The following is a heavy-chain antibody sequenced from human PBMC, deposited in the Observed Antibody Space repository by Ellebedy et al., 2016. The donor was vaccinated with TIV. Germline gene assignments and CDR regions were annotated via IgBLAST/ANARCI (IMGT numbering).Heavy chain of an antibody. CDR2: IHYSGRT. D-gene: IGHD2-21*02. CDR1: GDSITTYY. V-gene: IGHV4-59*01. J-gene: IGHJ4*02. Sequence: SETLSLTCSVSGDSITTYYWGWIRQPPGKGLQWIGYIHYSGRTDCRPSLKRRVTIPADTSKNQFSRKLSSVTAADTAVYYCERYFCPGGACSHFDYWGQGTLVTVSS. CDR3: ERYFCPGGACSHFDY.